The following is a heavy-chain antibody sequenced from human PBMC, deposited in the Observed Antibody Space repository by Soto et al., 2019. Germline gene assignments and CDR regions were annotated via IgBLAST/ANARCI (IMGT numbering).Heavy chain of an antibody. D-gene: IGHD2-2*01. CDR1: GFTFSSYG. CDR2: ISYDGNNK. CDR3: AKDWGDIEVVPGAVTEY. Sequence: QVQLVESGGGVVQPGRSLRLSCAASGFTFSSYGMHWVRQAPGKGLEWVAVISYDGNNKYYADSVKGRFTISRDSSKNTLFLHMNSLRAEDTAVYYCAKDWGDIEVVPGAVTEYWGKGTLVTVSS. V-gene: IGHV3-30*18. J-gene: IGHJ4*02.